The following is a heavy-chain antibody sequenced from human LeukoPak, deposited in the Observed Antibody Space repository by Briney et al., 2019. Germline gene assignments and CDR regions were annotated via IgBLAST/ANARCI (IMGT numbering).Heavy chain of an antibody. CDR2: IYYSGST. CDR3: ARVTGYMTEDYFDY. J-gene: IGHJ4*02. D-gene: IGHD6-13*01. CDR1: GGSINSYY. Sequence: RTSETLSLTCTVSGGSINSYYWSWIRQPPGKGLEWIGYIYYSGSTNYNPPLKSRVTISVDTSKNQFSLRLSSVTAADTAVYYCARVTGYMTEDYFDYWGQGTLITVSS. V-gene: IGHV4-59*01.